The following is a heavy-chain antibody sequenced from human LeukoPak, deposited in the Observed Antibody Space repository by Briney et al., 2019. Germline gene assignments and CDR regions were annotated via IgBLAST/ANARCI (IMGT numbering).Heavy chain of an antibody. D-gene: IGHD6-19*01. CDR3: ARGKAVAGSYYFDY. J-gene: IGHJ4*02. CDR1: GFTVSSNY. V-gene: IGHV3-66*01. Sequence: GGSLRLSCAASGFTVSSNYMSWVRQAPGKGLEWVSVIYSGGSTYYADSVKGRFTISRDNSKNTLYLQVNSLRAEDTAVYYCARGKAVAGSYYFDYWGQGTLVTVSS. CDR2: IYSGGST.